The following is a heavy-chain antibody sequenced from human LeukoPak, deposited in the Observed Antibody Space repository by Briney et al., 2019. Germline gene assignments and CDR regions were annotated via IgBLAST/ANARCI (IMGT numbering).Heavy chain of an antibody. CDR3: ARVDSSGWSYYFDY. Sequence: PSETLSLTCTVSGGSISSFYWSWIRQPPGKGQEWIGYISYSGSANYNPSLKSRVTISVDTSKNQFSLKLSSVTAADTAVYYCARVDSSGWSYYFDYWGQGTLVTVSS. CDR2: ISYSGSA. CDR1: GGSISSFY. J-gene: IGHJ4*02. D-gene: IGHD6-19*01. V-gene: IGHV4-59*01.